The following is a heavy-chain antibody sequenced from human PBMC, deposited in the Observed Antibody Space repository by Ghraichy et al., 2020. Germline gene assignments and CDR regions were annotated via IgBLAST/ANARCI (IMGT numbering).Heavy chain of an antibody. V-gene: IGHV4-59*01. D-gene: IGHD3-10*01. CDR3: ARARSGTYYTFDY. CDR2: IYYSGST. CDR1: GGSISSYY. Sequence: ETLSLTCTVSGGSISSYYWSWIRQPPGKGLEWIGYIYYSGSTNYNPSLKSRVTILVDTSKNQFSLKLSSVTAADTAVYYCARARSGTYYTFDYWGQGTLVTVSS. J-gene: IGHJ4*02.